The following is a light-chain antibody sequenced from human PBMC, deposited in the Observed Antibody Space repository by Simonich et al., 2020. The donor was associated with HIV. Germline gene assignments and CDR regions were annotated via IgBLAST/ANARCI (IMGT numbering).Light chain of an antibody. CDR3: QQYNNWPPYT. CDR2: GAS. V-gene: IGKV3-15*01. Sequence: EIVMTQSPATLSVSPGERATLSCRASQSVSSTLAGYQRKPGQAPRLLIYGASTRATGSPARFSGSGSGTEFTLTISSLQSEDFAVYYCQQYNNWPPYTFGQGTKLEIK. J-gene: IGKJ2*01. CDR1: QSVSST.